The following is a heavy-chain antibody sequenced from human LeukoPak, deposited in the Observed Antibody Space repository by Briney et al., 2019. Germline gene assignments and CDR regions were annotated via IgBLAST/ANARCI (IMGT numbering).Heavy chain of an antibody. CDR1: GGSTSSSY. CDR3: ARGPKGHFDY. Sequence: SETLSLTCTVSGGSTSSSYWSWIRQPPGKGLEWIGYIYYSGSTSYNPSLKSRVTISLDTSKNQFSLKLSSVTAADTAVYYCARGPKGHFDYWGQGTLVTVSS. CDR2: IYYSGST. V-gene: IGHV4-59*01. J-gene: IGHJ4*02.